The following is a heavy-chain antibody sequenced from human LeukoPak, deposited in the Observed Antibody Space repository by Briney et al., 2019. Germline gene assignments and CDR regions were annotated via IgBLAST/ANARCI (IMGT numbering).Heavy chain of an antibody. CDR2: IYYSGST. J-gene: IGHJ4*02. Sequence: SETLSLTCTVSGGSISSSSYYWGWIRQPPGKGLEWIGSIYYSGSTYYNPSLKSRVTISVDTSKNQFSLKLSSVTAADTAVYYCARVRHDFWSGYSMGASVSRGGLDYWGQGTLVTVSS. D-gene: IGHD3-3*01. CDR3: ARVRHDFWSGYSMGASVSRGGLDY. V-gene: IGHV4-39*07. CDR1: GGSISSSSYY.